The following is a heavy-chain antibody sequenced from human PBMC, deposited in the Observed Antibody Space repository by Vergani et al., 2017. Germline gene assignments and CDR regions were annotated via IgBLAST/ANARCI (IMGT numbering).Heavy chain of an antibody. CDR3: AKQPRGYGAKYYFDF. D-gene: IGHD5-18*01. V-gene: IGHV3-23*01. Sequence: EVQLLESGGGLVQPGGSLRLSCAASGFTFSSYAMSWVRQAPGKGLEWVSAISGSGGSTYDADSVKGWFTMSRDNSKNTLYLQMNSLRAEDTAVYYCAKQPRGYGAKYYFDFWGQGTLVTVSS. CDR2: ISGSGGST. J-gene: IGHJ4*02. CDR1: GFTFSSYA.